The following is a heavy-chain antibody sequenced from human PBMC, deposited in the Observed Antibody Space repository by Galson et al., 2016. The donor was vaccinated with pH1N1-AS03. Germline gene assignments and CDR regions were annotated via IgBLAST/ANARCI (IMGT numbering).Heavy chain of an antibody. CDR2: ITGSGGTT. CDR1: GFTFSGYW. V-gene: IGHV3-23*01. CDR3: AKDLRSKMKVSGFDY. Sequence: SLRLSCAASGFTFSGYWMSWVRQAPGKGLEWVAAITGSGGTTYYGDSVKGRFTVSSDNSNNTLYLELNSLRAGDTAIYYCAKDLRSKMKVSGFDYWGQGALVTVSS. D-gene: IGHD5/OR15-5a*01. J-gene: IGHJ4*02.